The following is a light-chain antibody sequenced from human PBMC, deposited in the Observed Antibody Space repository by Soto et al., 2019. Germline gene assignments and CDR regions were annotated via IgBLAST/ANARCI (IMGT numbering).Light chain of an antibody. V-gene: IGLV2-11*01. CDR2: DAT. CDR3: CSYAGSRVV. J-gene: IGLJ2*01. Sequence: QSALTQPRSVSGSPGQSVTISCTGTSSDVGGYNSVSWYQHHPGKAPKLMIYDATKRPSGVPDRFSGSKSGNTASLTISGLQAEDEADYYCCSYAGSRVVFGGGTKLTVL. CDR1: SSDVGGYNS.